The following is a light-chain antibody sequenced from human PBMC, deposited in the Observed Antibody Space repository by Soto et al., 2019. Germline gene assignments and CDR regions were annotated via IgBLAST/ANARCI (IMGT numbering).Light chain of an antibody. J-gene: IGLJ1*01. V-gene: IGLV2-8*01. CDR3: TSYAGGNNV. CDR2: EDN. Sequence: QSVLTQPPSASGSPGQSVTISCTGTSSDVGGYNYVSWYQQYPGKVPKLMVYEDNKRPSGVPDRFSGSKSGNTASLTVSGLQAEDEADYYCTSYAGGNNVFGTGTKVTVL. CDR1: SSDVGGYNY.